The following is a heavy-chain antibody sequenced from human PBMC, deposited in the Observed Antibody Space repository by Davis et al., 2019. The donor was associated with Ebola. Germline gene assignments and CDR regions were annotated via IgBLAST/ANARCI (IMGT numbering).Heavy chain of an antibody. J-gene: IGHJ1*01. Sequence: GGSLRLSCAASEFTFGSYAMNWVRQAPGKGLEWVSGISASGGSTYYADSVKGRFTISRDNSKNTLYLQMNSLRAEDTAVYYCVTTVTYRVGYFQHWGQGTLVTVSS. CDR2: ISASGGST. CDR1: EFTFGSYA. D-gene: IGHD4-17*01. CDR3: VTTVTYRVGYFQH. V-gene: IGHV3-23*01.